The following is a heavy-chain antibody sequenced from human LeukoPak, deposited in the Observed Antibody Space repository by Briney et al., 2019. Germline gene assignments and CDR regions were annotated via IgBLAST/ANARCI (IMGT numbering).Heavy chain of an antibody. Sequence: SETLSLTCTVSGGSIRNDYWSWIRQPPGKGLEWIGHIYYTGSTNYNPSLKNRVTMSLDTSRKKFSLKVNSLTAADTAVYYCARHGADSGWQYFQHWGQGTLVTVSS. CDR3: ARHGADSGWQYFQH. J-gene: IGHJ1*01. V-gene: IGHV4-59*08. CDR2: IYYTGST. CDR1: GGSIRNDY. D-gene: IGHD6-19*01.